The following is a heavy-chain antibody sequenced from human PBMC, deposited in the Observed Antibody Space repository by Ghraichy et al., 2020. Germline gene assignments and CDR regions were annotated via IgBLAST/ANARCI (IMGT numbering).Heavy chain of an antibody. D-gene: IGHD1-14*01. Sequence: GSLRLSCAASGLIFRSYWMSWVRQAPGKGLEWVANIKQDGSEEYYVDSVKGRFTVSRDNARNSVYLQMNSLRAEDTAVYYCARLPTFGTYYYGMDVWGQGTTVTVSS. CDR3: ARLPTFGTYYYGMDV. V-gene: IGHV3-7*01. CDR2: IKQDGSEE. CDR1: GLIFRSYW. J-gene: IGHJ6*02.